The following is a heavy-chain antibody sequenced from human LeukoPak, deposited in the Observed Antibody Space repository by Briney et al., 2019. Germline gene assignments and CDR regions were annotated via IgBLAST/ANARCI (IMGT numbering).Heavy chain of an antibody. CDR3: AREATAPHYYDSSGYSSLYFDY. Sequence: SETLSLTCAVYGGSFSGYYWSWIRQPPGKGLEWIGEINHSGSTNYNPSLKSRVTISVDTSKNQFSLKLSSVTAADTAVYCCAREATAPHYYDSSGYSSLYFDYWGQGTLVTVSS. V-gene: IGHV4-34*01. CDR2: INHSGST. D-gene: IGHD3-22*01. CDR1: GGSFSGYY. J-gene: IGHJ4*02.